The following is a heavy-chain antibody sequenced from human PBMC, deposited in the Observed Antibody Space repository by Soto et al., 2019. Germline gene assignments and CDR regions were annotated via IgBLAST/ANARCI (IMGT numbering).Heavy chain of an antibody. CDR2: IYYSGST. V-gene: IGHV4-39*01. CDR1: GGSISSSSYY. J-gene: IGHJ5*02. D-gene: IGHD3-16*01. Sequence: SETLSLTCTVSGGSISSSSYYWGWIRQPPGKGLEWIGSIYYSGSTYYNPSLKSRVTISVDTSKNQFSLKLSSVTAADTAVYYCARLVLGGVHNWFAPWGQGTLVTVSS. CDR3: ARLVLGGVHNWFAP.